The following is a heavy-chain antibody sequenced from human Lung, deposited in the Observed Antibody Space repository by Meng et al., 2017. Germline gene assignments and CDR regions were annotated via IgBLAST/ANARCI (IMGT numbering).Heavy chain of an antibody. CDR1: GYTFASYW. CDR3: ARDEDISAAGKLFGDY. Sequence: QVQLGQSGPEVKKPWSSMDPSVKPSGYTFASYWIHWLRPAPGQGLEWMGRIDPNNDHTQYAQNFQGRVTMTSDTSISTVYMELNGLRSDDTAVYYCARDEDISAAGKLFGDYWGQGTLVTVSS. D-gene: IGHD6-13*01. J-gene: IGHJ4*02. CDR2: IDPNNDHT. V-gene: IGHV1-2*06.